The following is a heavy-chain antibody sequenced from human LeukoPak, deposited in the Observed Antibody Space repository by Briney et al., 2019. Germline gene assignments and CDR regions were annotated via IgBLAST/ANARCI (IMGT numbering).Heavy chain of an antibody. Sequence: PSETLSLTCTVSGGSISSYYWSWIRQPPGKGLEWIGYIYYSGSTNYNPSLKSRVTISVDTSKNQFSLKLSSVTAADTAVYYCARGLRYFDWSEGFDYWGQGTLVTVSS. CDR3: ARGLRYFDWSEGFDY. CDR1: GGSISSYY. D-gene: IGHD3-9*01. CDR2: IYYSGST. V-gene: IGHV4-59*01. J-gene: IGHJ4*02.